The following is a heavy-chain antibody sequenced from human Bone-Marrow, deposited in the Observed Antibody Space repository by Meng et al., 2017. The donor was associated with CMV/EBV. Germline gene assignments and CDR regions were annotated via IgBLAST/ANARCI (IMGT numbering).Heavy chain of an antibody. CDR2: IYSGGSST. CDR1: GFTFSSYA. J-gene: IGHJ4*02. V-gene: IGHV3-23*03. Sequence: GASMKISCAASGFTFSSYAMSWVRQAPGKGLELVSVIYSGGSSTYYADSVKGLFTISRDNSKKALFLQMNSLRAEDTAVYYCAKAGSTSTSCKFDYWGQGTLVTVSS. D-gene: IGHD2-2*01. CDR3: AKAGSTSTSCKFDY.